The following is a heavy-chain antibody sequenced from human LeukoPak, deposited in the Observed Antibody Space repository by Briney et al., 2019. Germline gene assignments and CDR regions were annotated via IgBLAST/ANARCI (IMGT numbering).Heavy chain of an antibody. CDR1: GGSISSSSYY. CDR2: IYYSGST. Sequence: SETLSLTCTVSGGSISSSSYYWGWIRQPPGKGLEWIGSIYYSGSTYYNPSLKSRVTISVDTSKNQFSLKLSSVTAADTAVYYCARYYYGSGSHYYFDYWGQGTLVTVSS. V-gene: IGHV4-39*01. J-gene: IGHJ4*02. D-gene: IGHD3-10*01. CDR3: ARYYYGSGSHYYFDY.